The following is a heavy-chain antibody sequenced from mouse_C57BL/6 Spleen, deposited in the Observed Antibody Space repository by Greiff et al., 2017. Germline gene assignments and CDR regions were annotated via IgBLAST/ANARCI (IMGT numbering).Heavy chain of an antibody. V-gene: IGHV1-74*01. CDR3: AISVSYGSSVAY. CDR1: GYTFTSYW. J-gene: IGHJ3*01. CDR2: IHPSDSDT. Sequence: VQLQQPGAELVKPGASVKVSCKASGYTFTSYWMHWVKQRPGQGLEWIGRIHPSDSDTNYNQKFKGKATLTVDKSSSTAYMQLSSLTSEDSAVYDCAISVSYGSSVAYWGQGTLVTVSA. D-gene: IGHD1-1*01.